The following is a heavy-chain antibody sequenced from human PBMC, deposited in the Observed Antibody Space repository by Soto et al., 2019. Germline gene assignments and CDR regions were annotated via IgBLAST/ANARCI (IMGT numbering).Heavy chain of an antibody. D-gene: IGHD2-15*01. Sequence: EVPLVESGGGLVQPGGSLRLSCAASGFSFSNYWMHWIRQVPGKGLVWVSRINGDGDYTNYADSVKGRFTISRDNAKNTLYLKMNSLRAEDTAVYYCARERGGYSSDFWGQGTLVTVSS. CDR3: ARERGGYSSDF. CDR2: INGDGDYT. J-gene: IGHJ4*02. CDR1: GFSFSNYW. V-gene: IGHV3-74*01.